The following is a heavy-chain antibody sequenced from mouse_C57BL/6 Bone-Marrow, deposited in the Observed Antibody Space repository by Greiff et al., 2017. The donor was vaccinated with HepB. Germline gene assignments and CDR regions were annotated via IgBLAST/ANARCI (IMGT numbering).Heavy chain of an antibody. CDR3: AREGYYGSFFDY. V-gene: IGHV3-6*01. Sequence: EVQLQESGPGLVKPSQSLSLTCSVTGYSITSGYYWNWIRQFPGNKLEWMGYISYDGSNNYNPSLKNRISITRDTSKNQFFLKLNSVTTEDTATYYCAREGYYGSFFDYWGQGTTLTVSS. J-gene: IGHJ2*01. CDR2: ISYDGSN. D-gene: IGHD1-1*01. CDR1: GYSITSGYY.